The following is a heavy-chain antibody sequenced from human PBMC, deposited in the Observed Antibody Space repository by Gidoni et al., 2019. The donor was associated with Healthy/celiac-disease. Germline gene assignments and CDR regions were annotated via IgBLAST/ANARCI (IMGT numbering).Heavy chain of an antibody. Sequence: QVQLVESGGGVVQPGRSLRLSCAASGVTFSRYGMPWVRQAPGKGLEGVAVICYDGSNKYYADSVKGRFTISRDNSKNTLYLQMNSLRAEDTAVYYCARGINSGYDVFDYWGQGTLVTVSS. CDR2: ICYDGSNK. CDR1: GVTFSRYG. V-gene: IGHV3-33*01. D-gene: IGHD5-12*01. J-gene: IGHJ4*02. CDR3: ARGINSGYDVFDY.